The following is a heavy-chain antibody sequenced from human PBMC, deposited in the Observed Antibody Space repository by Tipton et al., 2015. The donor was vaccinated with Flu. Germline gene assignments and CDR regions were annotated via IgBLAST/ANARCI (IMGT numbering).Heavy chain of an antibody. Sequence: LRLSCTISGGSINSTTHYWGWVCQLPGRGLEWIATVFYSGLTYYSPSLRSRVSISADTSKNQFSLRMNSVTAADSATYYCARDFHPTINLFVPWSQGTLFAVSS. CDR2: VFYSGLT. CDR1: GGSINSTTHY. CDR3: ARDFHPTINLFVP. D-gene: IGHD3-10*01. V-gene: IGHV4-39*07. J-gene: IGHJ5*02.